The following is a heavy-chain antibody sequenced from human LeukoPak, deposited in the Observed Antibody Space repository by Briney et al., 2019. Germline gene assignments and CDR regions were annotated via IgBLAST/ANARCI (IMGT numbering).Heavy chain of an antibody. D-gene: IGHD4-17*01. V-gene: IGHV3-48*04. J-gene: IGHJ4*02. CDR3: ARDGDYYFDY. CDR1: GFTFSSYG. CDR2: ISGSGTTI. Sequence: GGSLRLSCAASGFTFSSYGMHWVRQAPGKGLEWVSYISGSGTTIYHADSVKGRFTISRDNAKNSLYLQMNSLRAEDTAVYYCARDGDYYFDYWGQGTLVTVSS.